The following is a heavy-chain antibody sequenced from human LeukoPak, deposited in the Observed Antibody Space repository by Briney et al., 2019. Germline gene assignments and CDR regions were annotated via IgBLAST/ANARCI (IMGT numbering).Heavy chain of an antibody. J-gene: IGHJ6*02. D-gene: IGHD5-12*01. CDR1: GGSISSYY. CDR3: ARTVEIDYYYGMDV. Sequence: PSETLSLTCTVFGGSISSYYWSWIRQPPGKGLEWIGYIYYSGSTNYNPSLKSRVTISVDTSKNQFSLKLSSVTAADTAVYYCARTVEIDYYYGMDVWGQGTTVTVSS. V-gene: IGHV4-59*01. CDR2: IYYSGST.